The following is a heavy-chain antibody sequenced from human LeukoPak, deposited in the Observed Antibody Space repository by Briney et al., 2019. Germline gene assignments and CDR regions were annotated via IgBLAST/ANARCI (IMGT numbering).Heavy chain of an antibody. J-gene: IGHJ3*02. CDR3: ARDLSETGPEGAFDI. CDR2: IIPIFGTA. D-gene: IGHD7-27*01. V-gene: IGHV1-69*13. CDR1: GGTFSSYA. Sequence: SVKVSCKASGGTFSSYAISWVRQAPGQGLEWMGGIIPIFGTANYAQKFQGRVTITADESTSTAYMELSSLRSEDTAVYYCARDLSETGPEGAFDIWGQGTMVTVSS.